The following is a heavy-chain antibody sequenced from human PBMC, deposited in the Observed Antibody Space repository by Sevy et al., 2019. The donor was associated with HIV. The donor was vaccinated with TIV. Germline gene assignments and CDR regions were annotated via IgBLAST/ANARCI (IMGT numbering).Heavy chain of an antibody. CDR2: ISGSGGST. V-gene: IGHV3-23*01. CDR1: GFTFSSYA. Sequence: GGSLRLSCAASGFTFSSYAMSWVRQAPGKGLEWVSAISGSGGSTYYADSVRGRFTASRDNSKNTLYLHMNSLRPEDTAVYYCVKGPHPAVTTSYALDVWGQGTTVTVSS. D-gene: IGHD4-17*01. CDR3: VKGPHPAVTTSYALDV. J-gene: IGHJ6*02.